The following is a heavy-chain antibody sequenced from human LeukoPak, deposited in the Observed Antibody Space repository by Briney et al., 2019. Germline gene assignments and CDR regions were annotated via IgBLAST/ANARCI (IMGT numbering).Heavy chain of an antibody. Sequence: SETLSLTCAVYGGSFSGYYWSWIRQPPGKGLEWIGDINHSGSTNYNPSLKSRVTISVDTSKNQFSLKLSSVTAADTAVYYCARVIVVVPAAKYYMDVWGKGTTVTVSS. CDR3: ARVIVVVPAAKYYMDV. CDR2: INHSGST. D-gene: IGHD2-2*01. CDR1: GGSFSGYY. V-gene: IGHV4-34*01. J-gene: IGHJ6*03.